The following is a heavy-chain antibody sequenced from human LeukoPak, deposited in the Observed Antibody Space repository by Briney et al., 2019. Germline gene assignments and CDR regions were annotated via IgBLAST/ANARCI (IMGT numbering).Heavy chain of an antibody. Sequence: GASVKVSCKASGGTFISYAISWVRQAPGQGLEWMGRIIPILGIANYAQKFQGRVTITADKSTSTAYMELSSLRSEDTAVYYCARYSSGPFLDAFDIWGQGTMVTVSS. V-gene: IGHV1-69*04. CDR3: ARYSSGPFLDAFDI. J-gene: IGHJ3*02. CDR1: GGTFISYA. D-gene: IGHD6-19*01. CDR2: IIPILGIA.